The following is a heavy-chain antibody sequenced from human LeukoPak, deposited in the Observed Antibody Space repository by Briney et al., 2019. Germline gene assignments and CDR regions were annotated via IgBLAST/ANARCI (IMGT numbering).Heavy chain of an antibody. Sequence: SETLSLTCTVSGGSISSSSYYWGWIRQPPGKGLEWIGSIYYSGSTYYNPSLKSRVTISVDTSKNQFSLKLTSVTAADTAVYYCARLVPETRDYWGQGTLVTVSS. CDR2: IYYSGST. CDR1: GGSISSSSYY. J-gene: IGHJ4*02. CDR3: ARLVPETRDY. V-gene: IGHV4-39*07.